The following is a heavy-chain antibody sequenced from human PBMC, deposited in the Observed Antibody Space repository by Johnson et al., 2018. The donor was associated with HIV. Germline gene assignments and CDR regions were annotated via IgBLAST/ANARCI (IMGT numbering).Heavy chain of an antibody. Sequence: QVQLVESGGGVVQPGRSLRLSCAASGFTFSSYAMHWVRQAPGKGLEWVAVISHDGSNKYYVDSVKGRFTISRDNSKNTLYLQMNSRRAEDTAVYYCARGYTIGAFDIWGQGTMVTVSS. V-gene: IGHV3-30*04. CDR1: GFTFSSYA. CDR2: ISHDGSNK. D-gene: IGHD3-3*01. CDR3: ARGYTIGAFDI. J-gene: IGHJ3*02.